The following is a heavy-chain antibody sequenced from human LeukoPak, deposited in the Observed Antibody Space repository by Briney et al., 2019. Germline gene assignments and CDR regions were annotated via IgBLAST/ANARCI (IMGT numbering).Heavy chain of an antibody. Sequence: SETQSLTCAVYGGSFSGYYWSWIRQPPGKGLEWIGEINHSGSTNYNPSLKSRVTISVDTSKNQFSLKLSSVTAADTAVYYCARGRRAVAGTGSSGDYWGQGTLVTVSS. D-gene: IGHD6-19*01. J-gene: IGHJ4*02. CDR2: INHSGST. CDR3: ARGRRAVAGTGSSGDY. V-gene: IGHV4-34*01. CDR1: GGSFSGYY.